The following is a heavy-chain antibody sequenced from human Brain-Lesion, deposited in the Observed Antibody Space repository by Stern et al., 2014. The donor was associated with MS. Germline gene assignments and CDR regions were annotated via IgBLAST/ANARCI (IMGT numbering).Heavy chain of an antibody. CDR2: IWPGDSDT. V-gene: IGHV5-51*01. J-gene: IGHJ4*02. Sequence: EVQLVESGAEVKKPGESLKISCKGSGYRFTSNWIGWVRQMPGKGLEWRGIIWPGDSDTGYSPSFQGQVTVSADKSISTAYLQWSSLQASDTAMYYCARRGDSSSSGFDYWGQGTLVIVSS. D-gene: IGHD6-6*01. CDR3: ARRGDSSSSGFDY. CDR1: GYRFTSNW.